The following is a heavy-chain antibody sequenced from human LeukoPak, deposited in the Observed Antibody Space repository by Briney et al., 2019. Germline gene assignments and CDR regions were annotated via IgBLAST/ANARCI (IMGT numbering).Heavy chain of an antibody. CDR2: IYYSGST. V-gene: IGHV4-59*01. Sequence: KPSETLSLTCTVSGGSISSYYWSWIRQPPGKGLEWIGYIYYSGSTNYNPSLKSRVTISVDTSKNQFSLKLSSVTAADTAVYYCARDLGVAFDYWGQGILVTVSS. D-gene: IGHD3-3*01. J-gene: IGHJ4*02. CDR1: GGSISSYY. CDR3: ARDLGVAFDY.